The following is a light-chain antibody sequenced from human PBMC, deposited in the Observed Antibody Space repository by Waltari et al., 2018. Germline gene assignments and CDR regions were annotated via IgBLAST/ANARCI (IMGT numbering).Light chain of an antibody. Sequence: QSALTQPASVSGSPGQSITIPCTGTSSDVVGHNYVSWYQQYPGKAPKVIIYEVSNRPSGVSNRFSGSKSGNTASLTISGLQAEDEADYYCSSYSSSSPLWVFGGGTKLTVL. V-gene: IGLV2-14*01. J-gene: IGLJ3*02. CDR3: SSYSSSSPLWV. CDR2: EVS. CDR1: SSDVVGHNY.